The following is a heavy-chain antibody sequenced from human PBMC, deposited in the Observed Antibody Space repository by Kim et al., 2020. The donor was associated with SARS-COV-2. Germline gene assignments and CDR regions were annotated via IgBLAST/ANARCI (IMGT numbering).Heavy chain of an antibody. CDR1: GGIISTYA. J-gene: IGHJ4*02. D-gene: IGHD3-22*01. CDR2: IIPILNKV. Sequence: SVKVSCKPSGGIISTYAVSWVRQAPGQGLEWMGRIIPILNKVNLAQKFLDRVTITADKSTGTAYMELSSLSFDDAAMYYCASGFYDDSSGSVSGSFDYWGQGTLVTVSS. CDR3: ASGFYDDSSGSVSGSFDY. V-gene: IGHV1-69*04.